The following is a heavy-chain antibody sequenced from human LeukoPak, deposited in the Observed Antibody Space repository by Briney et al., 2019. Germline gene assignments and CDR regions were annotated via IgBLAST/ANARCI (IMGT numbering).Heavy chain of an antibody. D-gene: IGHD6-13*01. CDR2: IADSGGST. J-gene: IGHJ4*02. CDR1: GFSFATYA. V-gene: IGHV3-23*01. Sequence: PGGSLRLSCAASGFSFATYAMTWVRQAPGKGLEWVSAIADSGGSTYYADSVKGRFTISRDKSMNTLYLQMNSLRAEDTAVYYCAKDRRIAAPGPLDYWGQGTLVTVSS. CDR3: AKDRRIAAPGPLDY.